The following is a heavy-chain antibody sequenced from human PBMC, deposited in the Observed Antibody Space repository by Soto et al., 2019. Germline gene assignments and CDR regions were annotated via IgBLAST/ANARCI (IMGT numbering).Heavy chain of an antibody. V-gene: IGHV4-30-4*01. CDR3: ARQNYYDRSGYFP. CDR2: IYYSGST. J-gene: IGHJ5*02. CDR1: GGSISSGDYY. Sequence: QVQLQEAGPGLVKPSQTLSLTCTVSGGSISSGDYYWSWIRQPPGKGLEWIGYIYYSGSTYYNPPLKSRVTISVDTSKNQFSLKLSSVTAADTAVYYCARQNYYDRSGYFPWGQGTLVTVSS. D-gene: IGHD3-22*01.